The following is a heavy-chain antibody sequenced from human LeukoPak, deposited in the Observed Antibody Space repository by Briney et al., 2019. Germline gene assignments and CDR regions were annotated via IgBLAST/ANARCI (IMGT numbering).Heavy chain of an antibody. CDR3: ARAPRDILTGPKAH. V-gene: IGHV1-18*01. CDR1: GYTFTSYG. CDR2: ISAYNGNT. J-gene: IGHJ4*02. Sequence: GASVKVSCKASGYTFTSYGISWVRQAPGQGLEWMGWISAYNGNTNYAQKLQGRVTMTTDTSTSTAYMELRSLRSDDTAVYYCARAPRDILTGPKAHWGQGTLVTVSS. D-gene: IGHD3-9*01.